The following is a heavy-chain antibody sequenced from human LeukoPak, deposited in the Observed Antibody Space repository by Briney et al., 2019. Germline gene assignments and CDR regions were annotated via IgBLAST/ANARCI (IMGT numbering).Heavy chain of an antibody. CDR1: GDSINNYY. CDR3: ARHGGDYVFDY. CDR2: ISTSGST. J-gene: IGHJ4*02. D-gene: IGHD4-17*01. Sequence: SETLSLTCPVSGDSINNYYWSWIRQPPGKGLEWIGYISTSGSTNSNPSLKSRVTMSLDTSKRQFSLKLSSVTAADTAVYYCARHGGDYVFDYWGQGTLVTVSS. V-gene: IGHV4-59*08.